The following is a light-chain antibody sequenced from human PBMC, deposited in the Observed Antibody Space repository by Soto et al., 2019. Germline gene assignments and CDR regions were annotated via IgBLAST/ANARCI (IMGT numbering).Light chain of an antibody. V-gene: IGKV3-15*01. CDR3: QQYTNLPPDT. J-gene: IGKJ2*01. Sequence: EIILTQSPASLSVSPGERATLSCRASQSVNNNLAWYQQKPGQAPRLLIYGASTRATGIPGRFRSSGSGTEFTLTITSLQYEDFAVYFCQQYTNLPPDTFGQGTKLEIK. CDR2: GAS. CDR1: QSVNNN.